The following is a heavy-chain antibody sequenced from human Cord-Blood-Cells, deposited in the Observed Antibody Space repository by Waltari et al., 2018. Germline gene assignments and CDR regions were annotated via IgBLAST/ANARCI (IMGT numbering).Heavy chain of an antibody. CDR3: ARQYCSGGSCNYWYFDL. CDR1: GGSFIGYY. V-gene: IGHV4-34*01. J-gene: IGHJ2*01. D-gene: IGHD2-15*01. CDR2: SNQSGSN. Sequence: QVQLQQWGAGLLKPSETLSLTCAVYGGSFIGYYWSWIRQPPGKGLEWIGESNQSGSNNYNPSLKSRVTISVDTSKNQFSLKLSSVTAADTAVYYCARQYCSGGSCNYWYFDLWGRGTLVTVSS.